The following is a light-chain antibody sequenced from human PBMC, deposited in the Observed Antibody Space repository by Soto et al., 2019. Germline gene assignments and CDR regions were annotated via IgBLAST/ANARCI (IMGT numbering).Light chain of an antibody. V-gene: IGKV3-11*01. Sequence: VLTQSPATLSLSPGERATLSCRASQSVSSYLAWYQQKPGQAPRLLIYDASNRATGIPARFSGSGSGTDFTLTISSLQSEDFAVYYCQQYNNWPRTFGQGTKVDIK. CDR2: DAS. CDR1: QSVSSY. J-gene: IGKJ1*01. CDR3: QQYNNWPRT.